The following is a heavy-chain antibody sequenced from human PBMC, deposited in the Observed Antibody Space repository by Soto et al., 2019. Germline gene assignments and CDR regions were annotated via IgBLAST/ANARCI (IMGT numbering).Heavy chain of an antibody. J-gene: IGHJ6*03. CDR3: ARLTTRSSTKYRFYYYMDI. CDR1: GYTFSNYG. D-gene: IGHD3-10*01. V-gene: IGHV1-18*01. Sequence: QVQLAQSGPELKKPGASLEVSCRASGYTFSNYGISWVRQVPGQGLEWMAWISVKNGDTNFAQKFQGRLSVTTDTSTSTAYLNLRSLRSDDTAVYYCARLTTRSSTKYRFYYYMDIWGKGTTVTVSS. CDR2: ISVKNGDT.